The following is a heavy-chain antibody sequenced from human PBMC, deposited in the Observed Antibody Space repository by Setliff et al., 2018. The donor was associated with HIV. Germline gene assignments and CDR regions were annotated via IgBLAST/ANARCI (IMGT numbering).Heavy chain of an antibody. CDR1: GGTFSSYA. J-gene: IGHJ4*02. CDR2: IIPILGIA. Sequence: SVKVSCKASGGTFSSYAISWVRQAPGQGLEWMGGIIPILGIANYAQKFQGRVTITAVESTSTAYMELSSLSAEDTAVYYCVKGLLLYTNWGQGTLVTVSS. V-gene: IGHV1-69*10. D-gene: IGHD2-2*02. CDR3: VKGLLLYTN.